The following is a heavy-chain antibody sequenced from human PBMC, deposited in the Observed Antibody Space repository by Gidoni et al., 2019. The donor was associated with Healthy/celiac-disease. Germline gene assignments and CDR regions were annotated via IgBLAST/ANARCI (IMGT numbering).Heavy chain of an antibody. Sequence: QVQLQESGPGLVKPSETLSLTCTVSGGSISSYYWSWIRQPPGKGLEWIGYIYYSGSTNYNPSLKSRVTISVDTSKNQFSLKLSSVTAADTAVYYCARVSYDFWSGYYRAGWFDPWGQGTLVTVSS. CDR2: IYYSGST. D-gene: IGHD3-3*01. CDR3: ARVSYDFWSGYYRAGWFDP. CDR1: GGSISSYY. V-gene: IGHV4-59*01. J-gene: IGHJ5*02.